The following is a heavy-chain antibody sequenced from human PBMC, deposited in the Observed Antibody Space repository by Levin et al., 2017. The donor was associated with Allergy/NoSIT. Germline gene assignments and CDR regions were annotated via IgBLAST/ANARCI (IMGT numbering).Heavy chain of an antibody. V-gene: IGHV4-39*01. CDR2: IYYNGGT. D-gene: IGHD6-19*01. Sequence: SQTLSLTCTVSGGSISSSGYYWAWIRQPPGKGLEWIGTIYYNGGTYYSPSLKSRVTISVDTSTNQFSLKLSSVTAADTAVYYCAKPSGYSSGWYRGWFDPWGQGTLVTVSS. J-gene: IGHJ5*02. CDR3: AKPSGYSSGWYRGWFDP. CDR1: GGSISSSGYY.